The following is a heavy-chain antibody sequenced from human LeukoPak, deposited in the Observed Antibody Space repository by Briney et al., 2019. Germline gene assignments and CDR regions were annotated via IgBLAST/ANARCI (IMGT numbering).Heavy chain of an antibody. D-gene: IGHD1-26*01. V-gene: IGHV3-7*03. CDR2: IKQDGSEK. J-gene: IGHJ4*02. CDR3: AKDVGKWESLHFFDH. Sequence: GGSLRLSCAASGFTFSSYWMSWVRQAPGKGLEWVANIKQDGSEKYYVDSVKGRFTISRDNAKNSLYLQMNSLRAEDTAVYYCAKDVGKWESLHFFDHWGQGTLVTVSS. CDR1: GFTFSSYW.